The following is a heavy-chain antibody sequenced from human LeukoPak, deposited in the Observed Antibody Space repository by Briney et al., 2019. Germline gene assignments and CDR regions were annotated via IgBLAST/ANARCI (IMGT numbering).Heavy chain of an antibody. CDR1: GGTFSSYA. Sequence: SVKVSCKASGGTFSSYAISWVRQAPGQGLEWMGGTIPIFGTANYAQKFQGRVTITTDESTSTAYMELSSLRSEDTAVYYCAIDRIAARERSDYWGQGTLVTVSS. V-gene: IGHV1-69*05. CDR2: TIPIFGTA. CDR3: AIDRIAARERSDY. J-gene: IGHJ4*02. D-gene: IGHD6-13*01.